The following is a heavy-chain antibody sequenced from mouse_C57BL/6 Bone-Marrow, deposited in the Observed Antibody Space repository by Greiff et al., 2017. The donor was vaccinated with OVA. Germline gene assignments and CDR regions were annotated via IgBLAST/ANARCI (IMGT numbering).Heavy chain of an antibody. CDR3: ARQEDYDGFAY. J-gene: IGHJ3*01. CDR1: GFTFSDYG. D-gene: IGHD2-4*01. Sequence: DVMLVESGGGLVQPGGSLKLSCAASGFTFSDYGMAWVRQAPRKGPEWVAFISNLAYSIYYADTVTGRFTISRENAKNTLYLEMSSLRSEDTAMYYCARQEDYDGFAYWGQGTLVTVSA. V-gene: IGHV5-15*01. CDR2: ISNLAYSI.